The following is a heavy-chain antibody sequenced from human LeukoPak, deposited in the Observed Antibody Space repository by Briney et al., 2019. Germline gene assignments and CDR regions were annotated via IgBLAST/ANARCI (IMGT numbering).Heavy chain of an antibody. CDR2: IYYSGST. D-gene: IGHD6-19*01. J-gene: IGHJ6*03. CDR3: ARPPPSRVAGYYYSYYYMDV. CDR1: GGSISSSSYY. V-gene: IGHV4-39*01. Sequence: PSETLSLTCTVSGGSISSSSYYWGWIRQPPGKGLEWIGSIYYSGSTYYNPSLKSRVTISVDTSKNQFSLKLSSVTAADPAVYYCARPPPSRVAGYYYSYYYMDVWGKGTTVTVSS.